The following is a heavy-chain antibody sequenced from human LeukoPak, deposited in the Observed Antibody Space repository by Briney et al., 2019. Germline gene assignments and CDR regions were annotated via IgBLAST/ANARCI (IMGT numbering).Heavy chain of an antibody. V-gene: IGHV3-33*06. CDR2: IWYDGSNK. Sequence: GGSLRLSCAASGFTFSSYGMHWVRQAPGKWLEWVAVIWYDGSNKYYADSVKGRFTISRDNSKNTLYLQMNSLRAEDTAVYYCAKDLSDGSQYYFDYWGQGTLVTVSS. D-gene: IGHD5-24*01. J-gene: IGHJ4*02. CDR3: AKDLSDGSQYYFDY. CDR1: GFTFSSYG.